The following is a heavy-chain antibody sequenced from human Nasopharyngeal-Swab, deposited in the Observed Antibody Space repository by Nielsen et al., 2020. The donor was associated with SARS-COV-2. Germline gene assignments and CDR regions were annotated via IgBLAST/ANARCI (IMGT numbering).Heavy chain of an antibody. CDR3: ASGLGGIGAF. J-gene: IGHJ4*02. D-gene: IGHD2-21*01. CDR2: IDTVARIT. V-gene: IGHV3-74*01. CDR1: GFSFSSYW. Sequence: GGSLRLSCAASGFSFSSYWMHWVRRAPGKGLVWVSRIDTVARITDYADSVKGRFTIFRDNARNTLYLQMNRLRAEDTAVYFCASGLGGIGAFWGQGALVTVSS.